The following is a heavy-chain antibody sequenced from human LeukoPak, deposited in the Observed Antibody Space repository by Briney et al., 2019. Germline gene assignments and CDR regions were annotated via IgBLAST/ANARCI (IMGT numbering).Heavy chain of an antibody. CDR2: ISSNGGST. CDR1: GFTFSSYA. V-gene: IGHV3-64*01. J-gene: IGHJ4*02. D-gene: IGHD3-10*01. Sequence: GGSLRLSCAASGFTFSSYAMHWVRQAPGKGPEYVSAISSNGGSTYYANSVKGRFTISRDNSKNTLYLQMGSLRAEDMAVYYCARSPRGSNVYFDYWGQGTLVTVSS. CDR3: ARSPRGSNVYFDY.